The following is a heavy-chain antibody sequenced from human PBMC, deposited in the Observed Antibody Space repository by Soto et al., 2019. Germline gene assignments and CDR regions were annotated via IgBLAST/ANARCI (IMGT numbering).Heavy chain of an antibody. V-gene: IGHV4-34*01. CDR2: IHHSASN. CDR1: GGSFGGYD. J-gene: IGHJ4*02. D-gene: IGHD6-13*01. Sequence: SETLSLTCAVYGGSFGGYDCSWIGQPPGKGLEWIGEIHHSASNNHNPSPNSRVTISVDTSKNQFSLTLSSVTAADTAVYYCARGIAAAGTGYWGQGTLVTVSS. CDR3: ARGIAAAGTGY.